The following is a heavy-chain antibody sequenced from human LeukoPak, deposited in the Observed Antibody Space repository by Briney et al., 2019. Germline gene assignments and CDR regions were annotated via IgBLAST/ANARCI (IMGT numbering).Heavy chain of an antibody. D-gene: IGHD3-10*01. Sequence: PGGALRLSCAASGFTFSDYYMSWIRQAPGKGLEWVSYISSSGSTIYYADSVNGRFTISRDNAKNSLYLQMNSLRAEDTAVYYCARLAITMVRGVFDYWGQGTLVTVSS. CDR3: ARLAITMVRGVFDY. V-gene: IGHV3-11*01. CDR2: ISSSGSTI. CDR1: GFTFSDYY. J-gene: IGHJ4*02.